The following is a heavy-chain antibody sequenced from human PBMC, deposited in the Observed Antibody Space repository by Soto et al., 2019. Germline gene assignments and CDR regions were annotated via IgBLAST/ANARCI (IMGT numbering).Heavy chain of an antibody. V-gene: IGHV3-49*03. CDR1: GFTFGNYA. CDR3: SRSRSYDY. J-gene: IGHJ4*02. D-gene: IGHD6-25*01. CDR2: VSSKGYGGTI. Sequence: HPGGSLRLSCTASGFTFGNYAISWFRQAPGKGLEWVGIVSSKGYGGTIQYAASVRGRFTISRDDSKSIAYLQMNSLKTEDTAVYYCSRSRSYDYWGQGTLVTVSS.